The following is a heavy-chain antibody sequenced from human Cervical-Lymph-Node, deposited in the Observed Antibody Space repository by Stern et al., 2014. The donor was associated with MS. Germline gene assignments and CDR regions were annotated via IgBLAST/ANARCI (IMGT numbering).Heavy chain of an antibody. J-gene: IGHJ3*02. CDR3: ARVPLVVLVPTRGDAFDI. CDR1: GGTFSSYT. CDR2: IIPMYDMA. V-gene: IGHV1-69*09. Sequence: QVQLVQSGAEVRKPGSSVRVSCKTSGGTFSSYTISWVRQVPGQGLEWMGRIIPMYDMANYAQKCQGRVTITADKSTSTAYMELSSLRSEDSAVYYCARVPLVVLVPTRGDAFDIWGQGTMVTVSS. D-gene: IGHD2-21*01.